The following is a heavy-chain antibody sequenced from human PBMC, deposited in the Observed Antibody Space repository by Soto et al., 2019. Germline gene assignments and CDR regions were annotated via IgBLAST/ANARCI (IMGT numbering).Heavy chain of an antibody. CDR1: GGTFSSYT. CDR3: AARIAVAYDY. Sequence: QVQLVQSGAEVKKPGSSVKVSCKASGGTFSSYTISWVRQAPGRGLEWMGRIIPILGIANYAQKFQGRVTITADKSTSTAYMELSILRSEDTAVYYSAARIAVAYDYWGQGTLVTVSS. J-gene: IGHJ4*02. V-gene: IGHV1-69*02. CDR2: IIPILGIA. D-gene: IGHD6-19*01.